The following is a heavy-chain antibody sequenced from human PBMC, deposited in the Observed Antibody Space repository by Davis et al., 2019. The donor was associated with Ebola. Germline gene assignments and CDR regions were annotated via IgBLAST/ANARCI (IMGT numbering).Heavy chain of an antibody. D-gene: IGHD2/OR15-2a*01. J-gene: IGHJ4*02. CDR2: IYHSGST. CDR3: ARAAEFLGYFDF. V-gene: IGHV4-38-2*02. Sequence: PSETLSLTCTVSGYSISSGYYWGWIRQPPGKGLEWIGSIYHSGSTYYNPSLKSRVTMSVDTSKNQFSLKLSSVTAADTAVYYCARAAEFLGYFDFWGQGTLVTVSS. CDR1: GYSISSGYY.